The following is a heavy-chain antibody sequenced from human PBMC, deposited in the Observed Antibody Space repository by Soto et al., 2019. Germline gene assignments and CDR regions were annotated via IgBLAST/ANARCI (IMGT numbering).Heavy chain of an antibody. J-gene: IGHJ3*02. Sequence: ASVKVSCTASGYTFTSYAMHWVRQAPGQRLEWMGWINAGNGNTKYSQKFQGRVTITRDTSASTAYMELSSLRSEDTAVYYCARDRKYCSGGSCYSRAFDIWGQGTMVTVSS. CDR3: ARDRKYCSGGSCYSRAFDI. D-gene: IGHD2-15*01. V-gene: IGHV1-3*01. CDR1: GYTFTSYA. CDR2: INAGNGNT.